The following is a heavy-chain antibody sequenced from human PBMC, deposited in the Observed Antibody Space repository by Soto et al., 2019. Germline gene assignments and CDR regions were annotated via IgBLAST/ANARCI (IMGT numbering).Heavy chain of an antibody. CDR1: GYTFTSHY. J-gene: IGHJ4*02. CDR2: INPTAGGA. V-gene: IGHV1-46*03. Sequence: QVQLVQSGAEVKKPGASVKISCKASGYTFTSHYMHWVRRAPGQGLEWVGMINPTAGGASYEQKFQDRVNMTRDTSTSTVYMELSSLRSEDTAVYFCARGSAYDRETFGYWCQGTMVTVSS. D-gene: IGHD5-12*01. CDR3: ARGSAYDRETFGY.